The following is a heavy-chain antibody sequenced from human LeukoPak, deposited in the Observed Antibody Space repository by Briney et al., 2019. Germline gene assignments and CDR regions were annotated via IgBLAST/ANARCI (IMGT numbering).Heavy chain of an antibody. CDR1: GYTFTSYG. D-gene: IGHD2-2*01. CDR2: ISAYNGNT. CDR3: ARPGAGYCSSTSCSDYYYYGMDV. V-gene: IGHV1-18*01. Sequence: GASVKVFCKASGYTFTSYGISWVRQAPGQGLEWMGWISAYNGNTNYAQKLQGRVTMTTDTSTSTAYMELRSLRSDDTAVYYCARPGAGYCSSTSCSDYYYYGMDVWGQGTTVTVSS. J-gene: IGHJ6*02.